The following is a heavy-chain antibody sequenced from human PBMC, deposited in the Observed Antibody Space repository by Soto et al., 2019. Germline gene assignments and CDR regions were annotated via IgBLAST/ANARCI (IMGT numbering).Heavy chain of an antibody. CDR2: INTGNGNT. CDR3: ARAISGYVT. D-gene: IGHD5-12*01. J-gene: IGHJ5*02. Sequence: QVQLVQSGAEVKKPGASVKVSCKASGITSTTYAIHWVRQAPGQGLEWMGWINTGNGNTRYSQRFLGRVSLTTDTSASTASMDLSSLTSADTAGSYCARAISGYVTWGQGTLITVSS. CDR1: GITSTTYA. V-gene: IGHV1-3*04.